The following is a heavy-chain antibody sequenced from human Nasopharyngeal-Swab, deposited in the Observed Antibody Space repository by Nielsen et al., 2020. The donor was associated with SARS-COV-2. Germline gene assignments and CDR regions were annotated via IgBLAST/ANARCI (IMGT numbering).Heavy chain of an antibody. J-gene: IGHJ4*02. CDR3: ARGGYFDY. CDR2: INHSGST. CDR1: GVSFSGYY. Sequence: SETLSLTCAVYGVSFSGYYWSWIRQPPGKGLEWIGEINHSGSTNYNPSLKSRVTISVDTSKNQFSLKLSSVTAADTAVYYCARGGYFDYWGQGTLVTVSS. V-gene: IGHV4-34*01.